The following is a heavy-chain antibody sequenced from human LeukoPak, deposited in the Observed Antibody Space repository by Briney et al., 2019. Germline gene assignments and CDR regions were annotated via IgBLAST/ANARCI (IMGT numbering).Heavy chain of an antibody. CDR1: GFTFSDYS. V-gene: IGHV3-7*03. CDR2: IKQDGSEK. D-gene: IGHD3-10*01. CDR3: ASSPSVRGVTGWFDP. Sequence: GGSLRLSCVASGFTFSDYSLNWVRQAPGKGLEWVANIKQDGSEKYYVDSVKGRFTISRDNAKNSLYLQMNSLRAEDTAVYYCASSPSVRGVTGWFDPWGQGTLVTVSS. J-gene: IGHJ5*02.